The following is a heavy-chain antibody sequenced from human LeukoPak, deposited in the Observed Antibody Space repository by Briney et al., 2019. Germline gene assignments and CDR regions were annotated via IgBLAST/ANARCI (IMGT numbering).Heavy chain of an antibody. Sequence: GGSLRLSCAASGFTFTNAMTWVRQAPGKGLEWVAATVGIGPDTYHADSVKGRFTISRDNSKNILYLQMNSLRAEDTALYYCAKDQQQLQPAGYFDYWGQGTLVTVSS. J-gene: IGHJ4*02. CDR2: TVGIGPDT. CDR3: AKDQQQLQPAGYFDY. CDR1: GFTFTNA. V-gene: IGHV3-23*01. D-gene: IGHD6-13*01.